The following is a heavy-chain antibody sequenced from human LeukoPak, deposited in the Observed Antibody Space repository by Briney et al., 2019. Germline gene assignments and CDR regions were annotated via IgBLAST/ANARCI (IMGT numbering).Heavy chain of an antibody. Sequence: GGSLRLSCAASGFTFNNYGMHWVRQAPGKGLEWVAVISYDGSNKYYADSVKGRFTISRDNSKNTLYLQMNSLRAEDTAVYYCASGYSYGLHWGQGTLVTVSS. J-gene: IGHJ4*02. CDR3: ASGYSYGLH. V-gene: IGHV3-30*19. CDR2: ISYDGSNK. CDR1: GFTFNNYG. D-gene: IGHD5-18*01.